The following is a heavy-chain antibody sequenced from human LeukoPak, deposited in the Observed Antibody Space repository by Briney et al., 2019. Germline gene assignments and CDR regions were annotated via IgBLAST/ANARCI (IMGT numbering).Heavy chain of an antibody. CDR2: ISSSSSYI. CDR1: GFTFSSYS. J-gene: IGHJ4*02. V-gene: IGHV3-21*01. D-gene: IGHD4-23*01. CDR3: ARDDYGDKFFDY. Sequence: GGSLRLSCAASGFTFSSYSMNWVRHAPGKGLELVSSISSSSSYIYYADSVKGRFTISRDNAKNSLYLQMNSLRAEDTAVYYCARDDYGDKFFDYWGQGTLVTVSS.